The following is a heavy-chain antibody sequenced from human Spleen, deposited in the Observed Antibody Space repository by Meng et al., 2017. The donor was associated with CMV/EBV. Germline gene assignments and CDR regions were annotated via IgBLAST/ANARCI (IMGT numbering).Heavy chain of an antibody. D-gene: IGHD3-10*01. V-gene: IGHV4-59*01. CDR2: IYYSGST. CDR3: ARDRRYYYGSDSYYYGMDV. J-gene: IGHJ6*02. Sequence: SETLSLTCTVSGGSISSYYWSWIRQPPGKGLEWIGYIYYSGSTNYNPSLKSRVTISVDTSKNKFSLKLSSVTAADTAVYYCARDRRYYYGSDSYYYGMDVWGQGTTVTVSS. CDR1: GGSISSYY.